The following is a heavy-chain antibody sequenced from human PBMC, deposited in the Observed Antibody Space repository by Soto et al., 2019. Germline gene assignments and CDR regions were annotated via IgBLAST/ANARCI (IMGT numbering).Heavy chain of an antibody. CDR2: INTNTGNP. CDR1: GYTFTSYA. D-gene: IGHD6-13*01. Sequence: GASVKVSCKASGYTFTSYAMNWVRQAPGQGLEWMGWINTNTGNPTYAQGFTGRFVFSLDTSVSTAYLQICSLKAEDTAVYYCASGQAAGPYYYYYGMDVWGQGTTVTVSS. CDR3: ASGQAAGPYYYYYGMDV. V-gene: IGHV7-4-1*01. J-gene: IGHJ6*02.